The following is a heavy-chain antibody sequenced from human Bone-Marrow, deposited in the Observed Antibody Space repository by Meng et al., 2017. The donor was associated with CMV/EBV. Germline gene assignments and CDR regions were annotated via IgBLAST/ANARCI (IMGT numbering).Heavy chain of an antibody. CDR2: ISYDGSNK. V-gene: IGHV3-30*03. CDR3: ASRTEYYYYGMDV. CDR1: GFTFSSYG. D-gene: IGHD1-14*01. J-gene: IGHJ6*02. Sequence: GESLKISCAASGFTFSSYGMHWVRQAPGKGLEWVAVISYDGSNKYYADSVKGRFTISRDNSKNTLYLQMNSLRAEDTAVYYCASRTEYYYYGMDVWGQGTTVTVSS.